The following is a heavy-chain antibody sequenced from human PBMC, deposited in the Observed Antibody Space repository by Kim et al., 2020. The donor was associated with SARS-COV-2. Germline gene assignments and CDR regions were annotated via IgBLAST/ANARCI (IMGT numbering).Heavy chain of an antibody. Sequence: GGSLRLSCVASGFVVSDNYINWVRQAPGKGLEWVSVLNSDGTPSYADSAKGRFTISRDDSENTLYLQLDNVRLEDTAFYYCALQSGGISKWWGQGTLVTV. CDR1: GFVVSDNY. CDR2: LNSDGTP. CDR3: ALQSGGISKW. D-gene: IGHD3-16*01. J-gene: IGHJ4*02. V-gene: IGHV3-53*05.